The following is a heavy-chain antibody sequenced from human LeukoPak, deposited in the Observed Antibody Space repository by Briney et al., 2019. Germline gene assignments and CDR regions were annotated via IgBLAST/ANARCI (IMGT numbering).Heavy chain of an antibody. J-gene: IGHJ3*02. D-gene: IGHD3-22*01. CDR3: ARDVQYYYHSRGPSGAFDI. Sequence: GGSLRLSCAASGFTFSSYAMNWVRQAPGKGLEWVSAVSGSGGSTYYADSVKGRFTFSRDNSMNTLYLQMNSLRAEDTAVYYCARDVQYYYHSRGPSGAFDIWGQGTMVTVSS. CDR2: VSGSGGST. V-gene: IGHV3-23*01. CDR1: GFTFSSYA.